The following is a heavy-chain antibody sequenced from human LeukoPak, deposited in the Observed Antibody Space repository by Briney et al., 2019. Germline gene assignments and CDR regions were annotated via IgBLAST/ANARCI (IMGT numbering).Heavy chain of an antibody. CDR3: ARETPPTDFAFDI. CDR1: GGSISSYY. V-gene: IGHV4-59*01. D-gene: IGHD4-17*01. J-gene: IGHJ3*02. Sequence: ETLSLTCTVSGGSISSYYWSWIRQPPGKGLEWIGYIYYSGSTNYNPSLTSRVTISVDTSKNQFSLKLSSVTAADTAVYYCARETPPTDFAFDIWGQGTMVTVSS. CDR2: IYYSGST.